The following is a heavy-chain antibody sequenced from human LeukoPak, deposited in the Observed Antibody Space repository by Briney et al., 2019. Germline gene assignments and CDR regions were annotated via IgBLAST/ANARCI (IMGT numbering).Heavy chain of an antibody. CDR1: GYSFTSYW. D-gene: IGHD2-2*02. J-gene: IGHJ4*02. Sequence: GESLKISCKGSGYSFTSYWFGWVRQMPGKGLEWMGIIYPGDSATRYSPSFQGQVTISADKSISTAYLQWSSLKASDTAMYYCARQSCSSTSCYTAPNDYWGQGTLVTVSS. CDR3: ARQSCSSTSCYTAPNDY. V-gene: IGHV5-51*01. CDR2: IYPGDSAT.